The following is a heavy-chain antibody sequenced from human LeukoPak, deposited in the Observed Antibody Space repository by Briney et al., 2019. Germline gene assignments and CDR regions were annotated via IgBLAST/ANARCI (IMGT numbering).Heavy chain of an antibody. D-gene: IGHD6-19*01. CDR1: GFTFSSYS. CDR3: ARDGRWLAEGAFDI. CDR2: ISSSSSYI. V-gene: IGHV3-21*01. Sequence: GGSLRLSCAASGFTFSSYSMNWARQAPGKGLEWVSSISSSSSYIYYADSVKGRFTISRDNAKNSLYLQMNSLRAEDTAVYYCARDGRWLAEGAFDIWGQGTMVTVSS. J-gene: IGHJ3*02.